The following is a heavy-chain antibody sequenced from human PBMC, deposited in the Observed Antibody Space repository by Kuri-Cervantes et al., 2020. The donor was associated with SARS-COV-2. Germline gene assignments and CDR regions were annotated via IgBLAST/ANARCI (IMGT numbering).Heavy chain of an antibody. Sequence: LSLTCAASGFTVSSNYMSWVRQAPGKGLEWVSVIYSGGSTYYADSVKGRFTISRDNSKNTLYLQMNSLRAEDTAVYYCARDRSNYKGSNWFDPWGQGTLVTVSS. CDR1: GFTVSSNY. J-gene: IGHJ5*02. CDR3: ARDRSNYKGSNWFDP. CDR2: IYSGGST. V-gene: IGHV3-53*01. D-gene: IGHD4-11*01.